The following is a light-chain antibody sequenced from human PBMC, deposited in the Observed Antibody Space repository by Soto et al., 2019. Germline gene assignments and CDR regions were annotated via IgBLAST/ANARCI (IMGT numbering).Light chain of an antibody. J-gene: IGKJ1*01. CDR3: QQDNGWPRT. V-gene: IGKV3-15*01. CDR2: DVS. CDR1: QSVSSD. Sequence: EIVMTQSPATLSVSPGERATLSCSASQSVSSDLAWYQQKPGQAPRLLMYDVSTRAAGFTARFRGSRSGPEFTPTSSRLQSEDFAVYDWQQDNGWPRTFGQGTKVE.